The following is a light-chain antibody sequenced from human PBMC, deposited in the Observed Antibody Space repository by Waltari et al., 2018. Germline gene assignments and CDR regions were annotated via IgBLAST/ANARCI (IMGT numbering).Light chain of an antibody. J-gene: IGLJ2*01. CDR3: QASDTSGSYPV. Sequence: SYELTQPPSVSVPPGQTARITCSADTSTNQYAFWYQQKPGQAPVLVIYKDSERPSGIPERFSGSSSGTTVTLTISGAQAEDEADYYCQASDTSGSYPVFGGGTKLTVL. CDR1: TSTNQY. CDR2: KDS. V-gene: IGLV3-25*03.